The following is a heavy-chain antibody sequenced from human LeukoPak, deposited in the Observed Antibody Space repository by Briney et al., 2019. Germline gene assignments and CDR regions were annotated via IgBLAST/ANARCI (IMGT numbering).Heavy chain of an antibody. CDR3: AREESSSWSRAFDI. CDR1: GGSISSYY. V-gene: IGHV4-59*01. CDR2: IYYSVST. J-gene: IGHJ3*02. D-gene: IGHD6-13*01. Sequence: SETLSLTCTVPGGSISSYYCSWIRQPPGKGLGWIGYIYYSVSTNYNPSLKSRVTISVDPSKNQFSLKLSSVTAADTAVYYCAREESSSWSRAFDIWGQGTMVTVSS.